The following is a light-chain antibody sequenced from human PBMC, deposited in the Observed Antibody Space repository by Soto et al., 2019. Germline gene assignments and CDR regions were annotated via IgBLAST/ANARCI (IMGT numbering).Light chain of an antibody. V-gene: IGKV1-5*01. CDR3: QQYTNTNNTWM. Sequence: DIQMTQSPSTLSASVGDTVTITCRASQTISRWLAWYQQKTGKATRLLIYTASTLESGVATRLSGSGSGKEFTLIISGLQPEDSATYYCQQYTNTNNTWMFGQGTKVDIK. CDR1: QTISRW. CDR2: TAS. J-gene: IGKJ1*01.